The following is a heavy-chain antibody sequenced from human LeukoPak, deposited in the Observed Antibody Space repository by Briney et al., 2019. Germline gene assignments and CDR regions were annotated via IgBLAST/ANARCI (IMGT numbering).Heavy chain of an antibody. V-gene: IGHV4-4*07. CDR1: GNSIRNYY. CDR3: ARETRFYYGMDV. D-gene: IGHD1-1*01. CDR2: IYTSGST. Sequence: SSETLSLTCTVSGNSIRNYYWSWIRQPAGKGLEWIGRIYTSGSTNYNPSLKSRLTMSADTSKNQFSLKLSSVTAADTAVYYCARETRFYYGMDVWGQGTTVTVSS. J-gene: IGHJ6*02.